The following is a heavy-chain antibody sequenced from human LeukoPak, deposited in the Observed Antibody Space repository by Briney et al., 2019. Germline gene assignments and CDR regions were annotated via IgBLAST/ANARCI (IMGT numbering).Heavy chain of an antibody. D-gene: IGHD4-17*01. Sequence: ASVTFSSTASGYTFTSYYMHWVRQAPGQGLEWMGIINPSGGSTTYAQKFQGRVTMTRDTSTSTVYMELSSLRSEDTAVYYCARGYGDYAYWGQGTLVTVSS. J-gene: IGHJ4*02. CDR2: INPSGGST. CDR3: ARGYGDYAY. V-gene: IGHV1-46*01. CDR1: GYTFTSYY.